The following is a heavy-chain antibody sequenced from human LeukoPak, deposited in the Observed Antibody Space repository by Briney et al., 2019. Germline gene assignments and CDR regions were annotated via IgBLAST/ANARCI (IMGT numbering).Heavy chain of an antibody. CDR2: ISSSSSYI. Sequence: GGSLRLSCAASGVTFSSYGMNWVREAPGKGLECVSSISSSSSYIYYADSVKGRFTISRDNAKNSLYLQMNSLRAEDTAVYYCARAMEYYEIDYWGQGTLVTVSS. CDR1: GVTFSSYG. CDR3: ARAMEYYEIDY. J-gene: IGHJ4*02. V-gene: IGHV3-21*01. D-gene: IGHD3-3*01.